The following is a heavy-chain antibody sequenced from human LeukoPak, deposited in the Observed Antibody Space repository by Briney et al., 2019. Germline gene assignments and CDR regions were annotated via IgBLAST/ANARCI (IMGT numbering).Heavy chain of an antibody. CDR1: GFTFSNYG. J-gene: IGHJ4*02. Sequence: PGGSLRLSCAASGFTFSNYGMHWVRQAPGKGLEWVSFIRYDGTNKYYADSVKGRFTISRDNSKNTLYLQMNSLRAEDTAVYYCAKGSGSPITMIVVDEDILSYFDYWGQGTLVTVSS. CDR2: IRYDGTNK. D-gene: IGHD3-22*01. CDR3: AKGSGSPITMIVVDEDILSYFDY. V-gene: IGHV3-30*02.